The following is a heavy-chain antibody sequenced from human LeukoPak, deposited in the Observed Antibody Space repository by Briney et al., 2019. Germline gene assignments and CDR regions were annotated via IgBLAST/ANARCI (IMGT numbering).Heavy chain of an antibody. J-gene: IGHJ6*02. D-gene: IGHD6-13*01. CDR3: ARERYSSSWYSYYYYGMDV. V-gene: IGHV4-59*01. CDR2: IYYSGST. CDR1: GGSISSYY. Sequence: PSETLSLTCTVSGGSISSYYWSWIRQPPGKGLEWIGYIYYSGSTNYNPSLKSRVTTSVDTSKNQFSLKLSSVTAADTAVYYCARERYSSSWYSYYYYGMDVWGQGTTVTVSS.